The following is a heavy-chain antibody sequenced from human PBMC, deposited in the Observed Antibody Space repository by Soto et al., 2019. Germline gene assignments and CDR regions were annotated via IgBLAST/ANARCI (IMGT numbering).Heavy chain of an antibody. J-gene: IGHJ4*02. CDR3: ASTGWPLERNYFDY. Sequence: EVQLVESGGGLVKPGGSLRLSCAASGFTFSSYSMNWVRQAPGKGLEWVSSISSSSSYIYYADSVKGRFTIPRDNAKNSLYLQMNSLRAEDTAVYYCASTGWPLERNYFDYWGQGTLVTVSS. CDR1: GFTFSSYS. V-gene: IGHV3-21*01. CDR2: ISSSSSYI. D-gene: IGHD2-8*02.